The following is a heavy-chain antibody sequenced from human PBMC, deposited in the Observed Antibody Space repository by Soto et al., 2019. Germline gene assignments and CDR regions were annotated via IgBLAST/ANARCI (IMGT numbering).Heavy chain of an antibody. J-gene: IGHJ6*02. D-gene: IGHD2-15*01. CDR1: GFTFDDYA. Sequence: GGSLRLSCAASGFTFDDYAMHWVRQAPGKGLEWVSGISWNSGSIGYADSVKGRFTISRDNAKNSLYLQMNSLRAEDTALYYCAKDIGCSGGSCYPDYYYYGMDVWGQGTTATVSS. V-gene: IGHV3-9*01. CDR3: AKDIGCSGGSCYPDYYYYGMDV. CDR2: ISWNSGSI.